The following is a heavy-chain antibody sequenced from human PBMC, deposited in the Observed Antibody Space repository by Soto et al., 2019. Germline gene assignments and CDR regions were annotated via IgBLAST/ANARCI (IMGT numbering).Heavy chain of an antibody. CDR1: GGSISSGGYY. V-gene: IGHV4-31*03. D-gene: IGHD4-4*01. CDR2: IYYSGST. J-gene: IGHJ6*02. CDR3: AREVATVTTFNGMDV. Sequence: QVQLQESGPGLVKPSQTLSLTCTVSGGSISSGGYYWSWIRQHPGKGLEWIGYIYYSGSTYYNPSLKSRVTISVDTSKNQFSLKLSSVTAADTAVYYCAREVATVTTFNGMDVWGQGTTVTVSS.